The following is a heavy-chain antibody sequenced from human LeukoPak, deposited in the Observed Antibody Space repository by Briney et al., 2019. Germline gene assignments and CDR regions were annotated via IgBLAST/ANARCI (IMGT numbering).Heavy chain of an antibody. V-gene: IGHV1-18*01. CDR2: ISVDNGYT. J-gene: IGHJ4*02. CDR3: ARTVCSGDSCYSSDY. Sequence: GASVKVSCKASGYTFIIYGISWGRQAPGQGLEWRGWISVDNGYTNRAKKLQARLTMTTKRSTSPAYMELRGLRSDDTAVYFCARTVCSGDSCYSSDYWGQGTLVTVSS. D-gene: IGHD2-15*01. CDR1: GYTFIIYG.